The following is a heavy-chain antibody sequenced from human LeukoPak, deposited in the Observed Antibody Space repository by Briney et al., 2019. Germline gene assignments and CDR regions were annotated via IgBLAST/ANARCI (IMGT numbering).Heavy chain of an antibody. J-gene: IGHJ4*02. V-gene: IGHV1-2*06. D-gene: IGHD2-21*02. CDR3: ASTIVVLTAGAFDY. CDR2: INPNSGGT. CDR1: GYTFTDYY. Sequence: ASVKVSCKASGYTFTDYYMHWVRQAPGQGLEWMGRINPNSGGTNYAQKFQGRVTMTRDTSISTAYMELSRLGSDDTAVYYCASTIVVLTAGAFDYWGQGTLVTVSS.